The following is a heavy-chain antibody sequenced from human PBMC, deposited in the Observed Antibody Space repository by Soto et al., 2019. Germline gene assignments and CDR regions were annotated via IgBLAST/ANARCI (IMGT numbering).Heavy chain of an antibody. V-gene: IGHV4-31*03. D-gene: IGHD6-19*01. Sequence: SETLSLTCTVSGHSLSSGGYYWSWIRQHPGKGLEWVGYIYFTGSTLYNPSLKSRLAMSLGTSKNQFSLRLTSVTAADTAVYFCARDWGSSGWPNWGQGTLVTVSS. J-gene: IGHJ4*02. CDR3: ARDWGSSGWPN. CDR1: GHSLSSGGYY. CDR2: IYFTGST.